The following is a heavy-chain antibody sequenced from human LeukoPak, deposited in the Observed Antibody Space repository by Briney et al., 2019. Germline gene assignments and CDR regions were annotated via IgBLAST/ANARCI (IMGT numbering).Heavy chain of an antibody. D-gene: IGHD3-3*01. Sequence: SETLSVTPTVSGGSIRSSSQYWSWIRQPPGKGLEWIASINYSGNTYYSPSLKRPVSISVDTSKNQFSLKMSSVTAADTAVFYCVRYVVYESCVYYFAYWGQGTLVTVSS. CDR1: GGSIRSSSQY. V-gene: IGHV4-39*01. CDR2: INYSGNT. J-gene: IGHJ4*02. CDR3: VRYVVYESCVYYFAY.